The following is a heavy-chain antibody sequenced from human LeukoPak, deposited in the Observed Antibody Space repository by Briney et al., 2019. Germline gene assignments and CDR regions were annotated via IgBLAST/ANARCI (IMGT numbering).Heavy chain of an antibody. CDR2: IYYSGST. J-gene: IGHJ4*02. CDR1: GGSISSYY. CDR3: ARSPSIAAAGFDY. V-gene: IGHV4-59*08. Sequence: SETLSLTCTVSGGSISSYYWSWIRQPPGKGLEWIGYIYYSGSTNYNPSLKSRVTISVDTSKNQFSLKLSSVTAADTAVYYSARSPSIAAAGFDYWGQGTLVTVSS. D-gene: IGHD6-13*01.